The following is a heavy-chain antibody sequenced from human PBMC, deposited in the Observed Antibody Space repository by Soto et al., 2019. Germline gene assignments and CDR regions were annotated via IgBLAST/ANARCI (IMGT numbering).Heavy chain of an antibody. CDR2: ISWNSGII. CDR3: AKDKLYSNYEYYFDN. CDR1: GFTFENYA. D-gene: IGHD4-4*01. V-gene: IGHV3-9*01. J-gene: IGHJ4*02. Sequence: GGSLRLSCAASGFTFENYAMHWVRQAPGKGLEWVSGISWNSGIIGYADSVKGRFTISRDNAKNPLYLQMNSLRAEDTAFYYCAKDKLYSNYEYYFDNWGRGTQVTVSS.